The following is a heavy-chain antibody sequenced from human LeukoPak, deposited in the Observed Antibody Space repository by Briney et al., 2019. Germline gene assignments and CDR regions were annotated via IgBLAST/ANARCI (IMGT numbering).Heavy chain of an antibody. Sequence: PGGSLRLSCAASGFTFDDYAMHWVRQAPGKGLEWVSGISWNSGNIGYADSVKGRFTISRDNAKNSLFLQMNSLRAEDTAVYYCAKDSGYDHYNWFDPWGQGTLVTVSS. D-gene: IGHD5-12*01. CDR2: ISWNSGNI. CDR3: AKDSGYDHYNWFDP. J-gene: IGHJ5*02. V-gene: IGHV3-9*01. CDR1: GFTFDDYA.